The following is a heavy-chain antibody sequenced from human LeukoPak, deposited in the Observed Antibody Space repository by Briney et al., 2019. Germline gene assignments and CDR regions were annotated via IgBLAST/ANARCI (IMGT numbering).Heavy chain of an antibody. CDR2: LHTSGST. CDR3: ARTYCGGDCRGYYYSYYMDV. V-gene: IGHV4-4*07. D-gene: IGHD2-21*02. Sequence: SETLSLTCTVSGGSISSYYWSWIRQPAGEGLEWIGRLHTSGSTHYNPSLKSRVTMSVDTSKNQFSLKLSSVTAADTAVYYCARTYCGGDCRGYYYSYYMDVWGKGTTVTISS. CDR1: GGSISSYY. J-gene: IGHJ6*03.